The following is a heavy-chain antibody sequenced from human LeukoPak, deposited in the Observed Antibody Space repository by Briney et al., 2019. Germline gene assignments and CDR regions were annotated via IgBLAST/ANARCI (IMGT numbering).Heavy chain of an antibody. CDR2: IWDDGRNE. V-gene: IGHV3-30*02. CDR3: ARVDYSNYLDY. CDR1: GFTFSTYG. J-gene: IGHJ4*02. Sequence: PGGSLRLSCAASGFTFSTYGMHWVRQAPGKGLEWVAFIWDDGRNEHYADSVKGRFTISRDNSKNTLYLQMNSLRPDDTAVYYCARVDYSNYLDYWGQGTLVTVSS. D-gene: IGHD4-11*01.